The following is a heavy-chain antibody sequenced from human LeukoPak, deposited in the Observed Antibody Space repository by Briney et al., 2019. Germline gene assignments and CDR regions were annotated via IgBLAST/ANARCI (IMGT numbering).Heavy chain of an antibody. CDR1: GGSISSSSYY. J-gene: IGHJ4*02. V-gene: IGHV4-39*01. Sequence: SETLSLTCTVSGGSISSSSYYWGWIRQPPGKGLEWIGSIYYSGSTYYNPSLKSRVTISVDTSKNQFSLKLSSVTAADTAVYYCARHIRNSAAGNFDYWGQGTLVTVSS. CDR3: ARHIRNSAAGNFDY. CDR2: IYYSGST. D-gene: IGHD6-13*01.